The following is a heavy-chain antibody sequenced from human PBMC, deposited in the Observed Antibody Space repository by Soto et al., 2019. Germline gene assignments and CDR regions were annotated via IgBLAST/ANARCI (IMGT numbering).Heavy chain of an antibody. D-gene: IGHD6-19*01. CDR2: MSYDGSNK. Sequence: QVQLVESGGGVVQPGRSLRLSCAASGFTFSSYAMHWVRQAPGKGLEWVAVMSYDGSNKYYADSVKGRFTISRDNSENTLYLQMNSLRAEDTAVYYCARDKSPYSSGWHNRHFDYWGRGTLVTVSS. CDR3: ARDKSPYSSGWHNRHFDY. J-gene: IGHJ4*02. V-gene: IGHV3-30-3*01. CDR1: GFTFSSYA.